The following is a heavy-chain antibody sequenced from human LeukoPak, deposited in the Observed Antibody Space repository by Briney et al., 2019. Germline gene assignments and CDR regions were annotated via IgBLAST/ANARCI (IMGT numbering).Heavy chain of an antibody. J-gene: IGHJ6*03. Sequence: SETLSLTCTVSGGSISSYSWSWIRQPAVKGLEWIGRMYTSGSTKYNPSLKSRVTMSVDTSKNQFSLKLSSVTAADMAVYYCARDKGVAVAGTYIYYYYMDVWGNGTTVTISS. D-gene: IGHD6-19*01. CDR1: GGSISSYS. V-gene: IGHV4-4*07. CDR2: MYTSGST. CDR3: ARDKGVAVAGTYIYYYYMDV.